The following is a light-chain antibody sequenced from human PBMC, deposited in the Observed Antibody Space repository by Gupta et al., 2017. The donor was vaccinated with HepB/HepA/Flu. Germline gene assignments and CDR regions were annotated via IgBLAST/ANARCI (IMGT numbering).Light chain of an antibody. Sequence: SDVLTQPPSVSVATGKTARITCGGINIGSKSVHWYQQKPGQAPVLVIYYDTDRPSGIPERFSGSNSGNTATLTISRVEAGDDADYYCHVWYISTDHPYVLFGVGTKLSVL. CDR2: YDT. CDR1: NIGSKS. V-gene: IGLV3-21*04. J-gene: IGLJ2*01. CDR3: HVWYISTDHPYVL.